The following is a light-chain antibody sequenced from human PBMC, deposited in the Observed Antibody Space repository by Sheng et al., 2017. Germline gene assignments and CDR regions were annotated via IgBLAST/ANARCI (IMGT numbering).Light chain of an antibody. CDR1: QDISNH. CDR2: DAS. V-gene: IGKV1-33*01. J-gene: IGKJ3*01. CDR3: QQYDNFPI. Sequence: DIQMTQSPSSLSASVGDRVTITCQASQDISNHLNWYQQKPGKAPKLLIYDASYLETGVPSRFSGSGSGTDFNFTISSLQSEDVATYYCQQYDNFPIFGPWDHSGFQT.